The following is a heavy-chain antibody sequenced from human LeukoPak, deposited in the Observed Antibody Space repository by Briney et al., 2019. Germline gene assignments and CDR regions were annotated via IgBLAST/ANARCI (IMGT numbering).Heavy chain of an antibody. Sequence: GASVKVSCKASGYTFTSYDINWVRQATGQGLEWMGWMNPNSGNTGYAQKFPGRVTMTRNTSISTAYMELSSLRSEDTAVYYCARGGGGDMNGYDPFDYWGQGTLVTVSS. CDR3: ARGGGGDMNGYDPFDY. J-gene: IGHJ4*02. D-gene: IGHD5-12*01. CDR2: MNPNSGNT. CDR1: GYTFTSYD. V-gene: IGHV1-8*01.